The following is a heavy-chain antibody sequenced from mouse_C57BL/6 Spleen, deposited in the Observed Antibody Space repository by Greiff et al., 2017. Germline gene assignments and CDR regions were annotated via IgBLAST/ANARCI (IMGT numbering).Heavy chain of an antibody. CDR2: IYPGSGST. V-gene: IGHV1-55*01. J-gene: IGHJ2*01. D-gene: IGHD4-1*01. CDR1: GYTFTSYW. CDR3: ASSGTGTIDY. Sequence: VQLQQPGAELVKPGASVKMSCKASGYTFTSYWITWVKQRPGQGLEWIGDIYPGSGSTNYNEKFKSKATLTVDKTSRSAYMQLSSLTSADSAVYYCASSGTGTIDYWGQGTTLTVSS.